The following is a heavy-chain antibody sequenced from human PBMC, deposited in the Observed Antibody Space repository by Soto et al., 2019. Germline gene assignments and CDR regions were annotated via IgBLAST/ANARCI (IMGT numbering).Heavy chain of an antibody. V-gene: IGHV4-39*01. CDR1: GGSIPINNYY. Sequence: QLQLQESGPGLVKPSETLSLTCTVSGGSIPINNYYWAWIRQPPGKGLEWIGNVYYTGSTSYNPSLNRRVTMSVDTSKNQFSLKLTSVTAADTAVYYCARLPRYDFWTWGQGTLVTVSS. J-gene: IGHJ1*01. CDR2: VYYTGST. D-gene: IGHD3-3*01. CDR3: ARLPRYDFWT.